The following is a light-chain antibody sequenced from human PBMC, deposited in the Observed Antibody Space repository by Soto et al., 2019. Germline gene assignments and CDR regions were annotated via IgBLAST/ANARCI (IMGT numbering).Light chain of an antibody. CDR3: QQYNNWPT. V-gene: IGKV3-20*01. J-gene: IGKJ3*01. Sequence: DIVLSQSPGTVSLSPGERATLYCRASQSVSSSDLAWYRRKPGQAPRLLIYGASSRATGIPDRFSGGGSGTDFTLTISRLEPEDFAVYYCQQYNNWPTFGPVTKVDIK. CDR2: GAS. CDR1: QSVSSSD.